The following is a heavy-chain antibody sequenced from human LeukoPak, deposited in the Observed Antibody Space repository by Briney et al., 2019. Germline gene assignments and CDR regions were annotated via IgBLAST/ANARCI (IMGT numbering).Heavy chain of an antibody. CDR2: IIPILGIA. CDR1: GGTFSSYA. J-gene: IGHJ2*01. D-gene: IGHD2-21*01. V-gene: IGHV1-69*04. CDR3: ARQAVGDNYWYFDL. Sequence: GSSVKVPCKASGGTFSSYAISWVRQAPGQGLEWMGRIIPILGIANYAQKFQGRVTITADKSTSTAYMELSSLRSEDTAVYYCARQAVGDNYWYFDLWGRGTLVTVSS.